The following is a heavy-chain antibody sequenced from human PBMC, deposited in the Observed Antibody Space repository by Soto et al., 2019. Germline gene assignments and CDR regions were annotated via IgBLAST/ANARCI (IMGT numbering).Heavy chain of an antibody. Sequence: SETLSLTCTVYGGSISSGGYYWSWIRQHPGKGLEWIGYIYHSGSTYYNPSLKSRVTISVDTSKNQFSLKLSSVTAADTAVYYCARDRVSPVYYYGMDVWGQGTTVTVSS. V-gene: IGHV4-31*03. CDR3: ARDRVSPVYYYGMDV. CDR1: GGSISSGGYY. J-gene: IGHJ6*02. CDR2: IYHSGST.